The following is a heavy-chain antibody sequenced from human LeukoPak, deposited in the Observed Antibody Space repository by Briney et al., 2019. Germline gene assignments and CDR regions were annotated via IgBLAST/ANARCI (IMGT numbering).Heavy chain of an antibody. CDR3: ARITPLVRCGELFHPFDY. CDR2: IYYSGGT. D-gene: IGHD3-10*01. V-gene: IGHV4-59*08. J-gene: IGHJ4*02. CDR1: GDSLSSYY. Sequence: SETLSPTCTVPGDSLSSYYWSWTRQPPGKGLEWVGYIYYSGGTNYNPSLKSRVTISVDTSKTQCPLKLSSVTAADTAVYYCARITPLVRCGELFHPFDYWGQGILVTVSS.